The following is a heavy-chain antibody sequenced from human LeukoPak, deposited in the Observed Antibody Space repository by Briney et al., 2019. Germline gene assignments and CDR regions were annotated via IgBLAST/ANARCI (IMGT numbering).Heavy chain of an antibody. Sequence: GGSLRLSCAASGFTFSSYAMSWVRQAPGKGLEWVSAISGSGGSTYYADSVKGRFTISRDNSKNTLYLQMNSLRAKDTAVYYCAKDEGGYCSSTSCYSGYFQHWGQGTLVTVSS. J-gene: IGHJ1*01. CDR3: AKDEGGYCSSTSCYSGYFQH. CDR1: GFTFSSYA. CDR2: ISGSGGST. D-gene: IGHD2-2*01. V-gene: IGHV3-23*01.